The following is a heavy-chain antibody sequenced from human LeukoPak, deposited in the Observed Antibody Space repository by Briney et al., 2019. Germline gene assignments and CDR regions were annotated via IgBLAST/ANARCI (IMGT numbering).Heavy chain of an antibody. CDR1: GFTFSNAW. J-gene: IGHJ4*02. Sequence: GGSLRLSCAASGFTFSNAWMSWVRHVPGKGLEWVGRIKRKADGGTTVYGAPVKGRFTISRDDSRNTLYLQMNNLKTEDTAVYYCVTSFSPSRQYMVETFDLYDYWGQGTLVTVSS. V-gene: IGHV3-15*01. CDR2: IKRKADGGTT. D-gene: IGHD4-23*01. CDR3: VTSFSPSRQYMVETFDLYDY.